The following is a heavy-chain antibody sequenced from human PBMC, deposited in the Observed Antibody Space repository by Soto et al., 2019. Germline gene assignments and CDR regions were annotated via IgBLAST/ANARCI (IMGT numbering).Heavy chain of an antibody. CDR1: GFTLSSYG. V-gene: IGHV3-30*18. D-gene: IGHD3-3*01. J-gene: IGHJ4*02. CDR3: AKGGYDFWSGYPFDY. CDR2: ISYDGSNR. Sequence: GGSLRLSCAASGFTLSSYGMHWVRQAPGKGLEWVAVISYDGSNRYYADSVKGRFTISRDNSKNTLYLQMNSLRAEDTAVYYSAKGGYDFWSGYPFDYWGQGTLVTVSS.